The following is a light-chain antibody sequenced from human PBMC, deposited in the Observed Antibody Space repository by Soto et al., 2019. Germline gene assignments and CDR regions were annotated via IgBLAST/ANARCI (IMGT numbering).Light chain of an antibody. V-gene: IGLV2-23*01. J-gene: IGLJ1*01. CDR1: SSDVGSYNL. CDR3: CSYAGSSSSV. CDR2: EGS. Sequence: QSALTQPASVSGSPGQSITISCTGTSSDVGSYNLVSWYQQHRGKAPKLMIYEGSKRPSGVSNRFSGSKSANTASLTISRLQAEDEADYYCCSYAGSSSSVFGPGTKLTVL.